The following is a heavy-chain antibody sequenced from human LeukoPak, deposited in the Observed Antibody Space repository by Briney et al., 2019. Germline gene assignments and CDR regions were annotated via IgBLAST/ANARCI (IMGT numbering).Heavy chain of an antibody. D-gene: IGHD4-17*01. J-gene: IGHJ4*02. CDR1: GFTFSSYA. V-gene: IGHV3-23*01. Sequence: QSGGSLRLSCAASGFTFSSYAMSWVRQAPGKGLEWVSAISGSGGSTYYADSVKGRFTISRDNSKNTLYLQMNSLRAEDTAVYYCAKVLSDYGEPFDYWGQGTLVTVSS. CDR3: AKVLSDYGEPFDY. CDR2: ISGSGGST.